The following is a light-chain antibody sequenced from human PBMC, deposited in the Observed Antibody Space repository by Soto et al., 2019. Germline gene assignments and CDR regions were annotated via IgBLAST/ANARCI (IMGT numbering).Light chain of an antibody. V-gene: IGKV3-20*01. CDR3: QHYDISLFA. CDR1: QSVSSN. Sequence: EIALTHSPGTLSVSPGERATLSCRASQSVSSNLAWYQQKPGQAPRLLIYGASSRATGIPDRFSGSGFGTDFTLTISRLEPEDFAVYYCQHYDISLFAFGPGTKVDI. CDR2: GAS. J-gene: IGKJ3*01.